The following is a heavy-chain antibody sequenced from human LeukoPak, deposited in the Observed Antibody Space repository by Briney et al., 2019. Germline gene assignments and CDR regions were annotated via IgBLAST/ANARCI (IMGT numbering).Heavy chain of an antibody. CDR1: GFTFSSYA. CDR2: ISGSGGST. CDR3: AKSRDYYDSSGCDY. V-gene: IGHV3-23*01. J-gene: IGHJ4*02. Sequence: GGSLRLSCATSGFTFSSYAMSWVRQAPGKGLEWVSAISGSGGSTYYADSVKGRFTISRDNSKNALYLQMNSLRAEDTAVYYCAKSRDYYDSSGCDYWGQGTLVTVSS. D-gene: IGHD3-22*01.